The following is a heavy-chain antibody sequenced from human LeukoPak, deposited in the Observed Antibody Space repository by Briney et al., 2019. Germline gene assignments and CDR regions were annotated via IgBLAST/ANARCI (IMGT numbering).Heavy chain of an antibody. V-gene: IGHV4-39*07. CDR2: IYYSGST. CDR1: GGSISSSSYY. CDR3: ARGPRSMVRGGYYFDY. Sequence: SETLSLTCTVSGGSISSSSYYCGWIRQPPGKGLEWIGSIYYSGSTYYNPSLKSRVTISVDTSKNQFSLKLSSVTAADTAVYYCARGPRSMVRGGYYFDYWGQGTLVTVSS. D-gene: IGHD3-10*01. J-gene: IGHJ4*02.